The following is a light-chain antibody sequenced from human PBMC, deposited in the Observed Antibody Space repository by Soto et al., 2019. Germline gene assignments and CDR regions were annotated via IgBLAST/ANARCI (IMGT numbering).Light chain of an antibody. Sequence: EIVLTQSPGTLSLSPGERATLSCRASQSVSSSYLAWYQQKPGQAPRLLIYGASSRVTGIPDRFSGSGSGADCPLTISRLEPDAFAVYYCQQYGSSPPYTFGQGTKLAIK. CDR2: GAS. CDR3: QQYGSSPPYT. V-gene: IGKV3-20*01. J-gene: IGKJ2*01. CDR1: QSVSSSY.